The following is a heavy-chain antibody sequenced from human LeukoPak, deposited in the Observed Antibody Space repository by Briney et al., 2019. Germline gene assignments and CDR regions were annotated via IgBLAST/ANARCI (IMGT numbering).Heavy chain of an antibody. CDR1: GYTFTGYY. CDR2: INPSGGST. CDR3: ARDYDFWSGYYDGPNWFDP. J-gene: IGHJ5*02. V-gene: IGHV1-46*01. Sequence: ASVKVSCKASGYTFTGYYMHWVRQAPGQGLEWMGIINPSGGSTSYAQKFQGRVTMTRDTSTSTVYMELSSLRSEDTAVYYCARDYDFWSGYYDGPNWFDPWGQGTLVTVSS. D-gene: IGHD3-3*01.